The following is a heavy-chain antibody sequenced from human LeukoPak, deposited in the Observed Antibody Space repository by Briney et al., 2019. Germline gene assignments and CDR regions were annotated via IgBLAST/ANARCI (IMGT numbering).Heavy chain of an antibody. CDR3: ASLGQQSVGY. J-gene: IGHJ4*02. D-gene: IGHD3-16*01. CDR2: IIPIFDTA. V-gene: IGHV1-69*13. CDR1: GGTFSSYA. Sequence: SVKVSCKASGGTFSSYAISWVRQAPGQGLEWMGGIIPIFDTANYAQNFQGRVTITADESTYTAYMELSSLRSEDTAVYYCASLGQQSVGYWGQGTLVTVSS.